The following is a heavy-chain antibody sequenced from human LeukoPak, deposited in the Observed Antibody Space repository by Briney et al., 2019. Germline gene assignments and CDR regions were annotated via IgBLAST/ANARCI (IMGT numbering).Heavy chain of an antibody. CDR2: IYTSGST. CDR3: ARLSRGAVADY. J-gene: IGHJ4*02. Sequence: PSETLSLTCTVSGGSISSYYWSWIRQPAGKGLQWIGRIYTSGSTNYNPSLKSRVTLSVDTSKNQLSLKVSSVTAADTAVYYCARLSRGAVADYWGQGTLVTVSS. V-gene: IGHV4-4*07. D-gene: IGHD6-19*01. CDR1: GGSISSYY.